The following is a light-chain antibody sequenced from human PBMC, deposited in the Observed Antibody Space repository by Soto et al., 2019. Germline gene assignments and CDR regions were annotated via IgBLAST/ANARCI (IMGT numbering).Light chain of an antibody. V-gene: IGKV3-15*01. CDR3: QQYHNWPPQYT. Sequence: EIVMTQSPASLSVSPGEGATLSCRASQTVASNLAWYQQKPGQAPRLLIHGASTRATGVPARFSGSGSGTDFTLTISSLQSADFAVYYCQQYHNWPPQYTFGQGTKLQIK. J-gene: IGKJ2*01. CDR2: GAS. CDR1: QTVASN.